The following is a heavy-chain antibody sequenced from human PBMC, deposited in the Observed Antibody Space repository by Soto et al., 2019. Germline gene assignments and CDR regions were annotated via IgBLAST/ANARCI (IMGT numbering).Heavy chain of an antibody. Sequence: QVQLVQSGAELKKPGSSVKVSCKASGDTFSFYTINWVRQAPGLGLEWMGRVNPILSMSNYAQKFQGRVTMTADQSPSTAYMELRSLRSEDTAFYFCATSYGSGYRAFDYWGQGAMVTVYS. CDR1: GDTFSFYT. V-gene: IGHV1-69*02. CDR3: ATSYGSGYRAFDY. CDR2: VNPILSMS. D-gene: IGHD3-10*01. J-gene: IGHJ4*02.